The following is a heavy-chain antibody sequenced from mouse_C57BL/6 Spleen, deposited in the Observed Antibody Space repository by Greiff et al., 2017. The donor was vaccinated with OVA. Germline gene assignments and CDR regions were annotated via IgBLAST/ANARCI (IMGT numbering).Heavy chain of an antibody. V-gene: IGHV5-16*01. CDR3: AREGDDYGSPNYDY. J-gene: IGHJ2*01. D-gene: IGHD1-1*01. Sequence: EVMLVESEGGLVQPGCSMKLSCTASGFTFSDYYMAWVRQVPEKGLEWVANINYDGSSTYYLDSLKSRFIISRDNAKNILYQQMSSMKSEDTATYYCAREGDDYGSPNYDYWGQGTTLTVAS. CDR2: INYDGSST. CDR1: GFTFSDYY.